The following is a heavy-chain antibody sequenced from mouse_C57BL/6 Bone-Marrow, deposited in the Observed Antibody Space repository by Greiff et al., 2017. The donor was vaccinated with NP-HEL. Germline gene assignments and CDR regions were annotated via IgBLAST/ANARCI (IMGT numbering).Heavy chain of an antibody. D-gene: IGHD1-1*01. CDR2: IDPSDSYT. V-gene: IGHV1-59*01. CDR1: GYTFTSYW. J-gene: IGHJ2*01. CDR3: AREVLRSYYFDY. Sequence: QVQLQQPGAELVRPGTSVKLSCKASGYTFTSYWMHWVKQRPGQGLEWIGVIDPSDSYTNYNQKFKGKATLTVDTSSSTAYMQLSSLTSEDSAVYYCAREVLRSYYFDYWGQGTTLTVSS.